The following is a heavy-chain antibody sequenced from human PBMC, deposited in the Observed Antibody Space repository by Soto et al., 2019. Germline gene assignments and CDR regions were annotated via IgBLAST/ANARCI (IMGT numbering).Heavy chain of an antibody. D-gene: IGHD3-22*01. V-gene: IGHV1-2*02. CDR1: GYTFTGYY. CDR3: ARVYYYDSSGYYPDFDY. J-gene: IGHJ4*02. Sequence: ASVKVSCKASGYTFTGYYMHWVRQAPGQGLEWMGWINPNSGGTNYAQKFQGRVTMTRDTSISTAYMELSRLRSDDTAVYYCARVYYYDSSGYYPDFDYWGQGTLVTVSS. CDR2: INPNSGGT.